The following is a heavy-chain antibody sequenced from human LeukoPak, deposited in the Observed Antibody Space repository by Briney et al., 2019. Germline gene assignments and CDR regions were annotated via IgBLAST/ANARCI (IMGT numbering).Heavy chain of an antibody. CDR3: AKEDRVYGWGKNNWFDP. CDR1: ALTLSSYD. CDR2: TSSSGGST. V-gene: IGHV3-23*01. D-gene: IGHD3-10*01. Sequence: PGGSLRLSCAASALTLSSYDMTWVRQAPGKGLEWVSGTSSSGGSTYYADSVKGRFTISRDNSKNTLYLQMTRLRADDTAVYFWAKEDRVYGWGKNNWFDPWGQGTLVTVSS. J-gene: IGHJ5*02.